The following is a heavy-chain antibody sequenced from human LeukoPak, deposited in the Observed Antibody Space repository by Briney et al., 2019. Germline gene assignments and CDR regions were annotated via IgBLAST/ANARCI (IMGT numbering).Heavy chain of an antibody. CDR3: AKVGIAVNWFDP. Sequence: GGSLRLSCAASGFTFSSYAMSWVRQAPGKGLEWVSAISGSGGSTYYADSVKGRFTIPRNNSKNTLYLQMNSLRAEDTAVYYCAKVGIAVNWFDPWGQGTLVTVSS. CDR1: GFTFSSYA. V-gene: IGHV3-23*01. J-gene: IGHJ5*02. CDR2: ISGSGGST.